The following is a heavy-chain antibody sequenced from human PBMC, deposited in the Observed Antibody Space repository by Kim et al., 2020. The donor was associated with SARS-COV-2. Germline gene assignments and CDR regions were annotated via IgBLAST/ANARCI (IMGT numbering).Heavy chain of an antibody. D-gene: IGHD3-10*01. CDR3: AKRPRGYYYYGMDV. Sequence: GGSLRLSCAASGFTFSSYAMSWVRQAPGKGLEWVSAISGSGGSTYYADSVKGRFTISRDNSKNTLYLQMNSLRAEDTAVYYCAKRPRGYYYYGMDVWGQGTTVTVSS. CDR2: ISGSGGST. J-gene: IGHJ6*02. V-gene: IGHV3-23*01. CDR1: GFTFSSYA.